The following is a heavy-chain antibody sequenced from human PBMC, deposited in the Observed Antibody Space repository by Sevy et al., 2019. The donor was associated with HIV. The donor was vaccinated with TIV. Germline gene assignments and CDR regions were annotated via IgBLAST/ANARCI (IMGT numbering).Heavy chain of an antibody. D-gene: IGHD2-2*01. CDR3: ARDSVGMAS. J-gene: IGHJ4*02. Sequence: GGSLRLSCAASGFTFSSYAMHWVRQAPGKGLEWVAVISYDGSNKYYADSVKGRFTISRDNSKNTLYLQVNSLRAEDTAVYYCARDSVGMASWGQGTLVTVSS. CDR1: GFTFSSYA. CDR2: ISYDGSNK. V-gene: IGHV3-30-3*01.